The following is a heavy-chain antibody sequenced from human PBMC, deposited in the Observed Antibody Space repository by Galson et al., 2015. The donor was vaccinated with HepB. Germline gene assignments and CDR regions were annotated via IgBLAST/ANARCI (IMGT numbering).Heavy chain of an antibody. CDR1: GYTFTSYA. J-gene: IGHJ6*02. D-gene: IGHD6-13*01. CDR3: ARVEQQLVPVYYYYGMDV. CDR2: INAGNGNT. Sequence: SVKVSCKASGYTFTSYAMHWVRQAPGQRLEWMGWINAGNGNTKYSQKFQGRVAITRDTSASTAYMELSSLRSEDTAVYYCARVEQQLVPVYYYYGMDVWGQGTTVTVSS. V-gene: IGHV1-3*01.